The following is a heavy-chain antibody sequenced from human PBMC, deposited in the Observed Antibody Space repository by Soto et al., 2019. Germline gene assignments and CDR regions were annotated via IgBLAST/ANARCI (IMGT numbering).Heavy chain of an antibody. CDR2: ISAYNGNT. CDR1: AYSFTNYG. Sequence: QDQLVQSGVEVKKPGASVKVSCRASAYSFTNYGITWVRQAPGQGFEWMGWISAYNGNTNYAHKFQGRVTMTTDASTSTAYLELRSLRSDDTAVYYCARDRGVAPPVAGNTHYYYYMDVWGKGTTVTVSS. V-gene: IGHV1-18*01. D-gene: IGHD6-13*01. J-gene: IGHJ6*03. CDR3: ARDRGVAPPVAGNTHYYYYMDV.